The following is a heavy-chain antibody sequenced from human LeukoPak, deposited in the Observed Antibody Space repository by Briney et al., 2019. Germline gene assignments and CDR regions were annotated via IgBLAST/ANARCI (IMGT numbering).Heavy chain of an antibody. CDR2: INQDGSEK. V-gene: IGHV3-7*01. J-gene: IGHJ4*02. D-gene: IGHD1-14*01. Sequence: GGSLRLSCAASGFTFSSYWMSWVRQAPGKGLEWVANINQDGSEKYYVDSVKGRFTISRDNAKNSLYLQMNSLRAEDTAVFYCARGAPGPTPYYFVYWGQGTLVTVSS. CDR3: ARGAPGPTPYYFVY. CDR1: GFTFSSYW.